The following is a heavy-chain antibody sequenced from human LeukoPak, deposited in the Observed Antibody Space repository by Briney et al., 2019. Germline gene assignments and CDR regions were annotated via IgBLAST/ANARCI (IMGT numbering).Heavy chain of an antibody. V-gene: IGHV3-21*01. Sequence: GGSLRLSCAASGFTFSSYRMNWVRQAPGKGLEWVSSISSSSNYIYCADSVKGRFTISRDNSKNTLYLHMNSLRAEDTAVYYCARHRSGGSQDDAFDIWGQGTMVTVSS. CDR1: GFTFSSYR. D-gene: IGHD2-15*01. CDR2: ISSSSNYI. J-gene: IGHJ3*02. CDR3: ARHRSGGSQDDAFDI.